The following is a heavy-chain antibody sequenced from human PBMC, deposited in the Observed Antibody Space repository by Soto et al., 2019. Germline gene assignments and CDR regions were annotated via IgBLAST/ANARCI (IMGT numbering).Heavy chain of an antibody. J-gene: IGHJ3*01. Sequence: EVQLLESGGGLVRPGGSLRLSCAASGFTFYNYAMNWVRQAPGKGLEWVSTISGGGDGIYYADSVKGRFTISRDNSRNTVYLQMNSLRAEATAVYYCAKKGLCALATYCTTGDCHYAFDVWGQGTLVTVSS. CDR1: GFTFYNYA. CDR2: ISGGGDGI. CDR3: AKKGLCALATYCTTGDCHYAFDV. D-gene: IGHD2-8*01. V-gene: IGHV3-23*01.